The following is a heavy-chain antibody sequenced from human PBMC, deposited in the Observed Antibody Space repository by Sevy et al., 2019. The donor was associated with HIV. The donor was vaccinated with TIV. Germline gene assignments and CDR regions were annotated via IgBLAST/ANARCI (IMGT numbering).Heavy chain of an antibody. V-gene: IGHV3-23*01. Sequence: GGSLRLSCAASGLTFSSHAMTWVRQAPGKGLEWVSAISGSGESTYYAKSVKGRVTISRDNSRNTLYLQMNSLRAEDTALYYCTKSSLPFGDYHFNLWGPGTLVTVSS. J-gene: IGHJ5*02. CDR1: GLTFSSHA. CDR2: ISGSGEST. D-gene: IGHD4-17*01. CDR3: TKSSLPFGDYHFNL.